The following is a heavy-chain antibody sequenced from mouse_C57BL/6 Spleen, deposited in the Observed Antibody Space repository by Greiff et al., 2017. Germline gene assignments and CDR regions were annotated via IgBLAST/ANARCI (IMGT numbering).Heavy chain of an antibody. CDR1: GFTFTDYY. J-gene: IGHJ2*01. Sequence: EVHLVESGGGLVQPGGSLSLSCAASGFTFTDYYMSWVRQPPGKALEWLGFIRNKANGYTTEYSASVKGRFTISRDNSQRILYLQMNALRAENSATYYCARSPSTGTYFDYWGQGTTLTVSS. V-gene: IGHV7-3*01. CDR2: IRNKANGYTT. D-gene: IGHD4-1*02. CDR3: ARSPSTGTYFDY.